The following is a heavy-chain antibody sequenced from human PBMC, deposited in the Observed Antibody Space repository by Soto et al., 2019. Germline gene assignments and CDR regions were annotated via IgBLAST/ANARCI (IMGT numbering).Heavy chain of an antibody. CDR2: ISSSGSTI. V-gene: IGHV3-11*01. CDR3: ARVIGYCSGGSCYPADYYYYIDV. CDR1: GFTFSDYY. Sequence: QVQLVESGGGLVKPGGSLRLSCAASGFTFSDYYMSWIRQAPGKGLEWVSYISSSGSTIYYADSVKGRFTISRDNAKNSLYLQMNSLRAEDTAVYYCARVIGYCSGGSCYPADYYYYIDVWGKGTTVTVSS. J-gene: IGHJ6*03. D-gene: IGHD2-15*01.